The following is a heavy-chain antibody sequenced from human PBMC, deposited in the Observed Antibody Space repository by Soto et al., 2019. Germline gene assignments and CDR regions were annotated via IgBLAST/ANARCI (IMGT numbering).Heavy chain of an antibody. CDR2: IKSKSDDETT. J-gene: IGHJ6*02. V-gene: IGHV3-15*01. Sequence: GGSLRLSCTASGVTFSHVWMNWVRQAPGKGLECVGRIKSKSDDETTDYAAPVKGRFNISREDSKNTLYLQMNSLKTEDTAVYYCTTGLTYYYDTSGHYWAGAMDVWGQGITVIVSS. CDR3: TTGLTYYYDTSGHYWAGAMDV. D-gene: IGHD3-22*01. CDR1: GVTFSHVW.